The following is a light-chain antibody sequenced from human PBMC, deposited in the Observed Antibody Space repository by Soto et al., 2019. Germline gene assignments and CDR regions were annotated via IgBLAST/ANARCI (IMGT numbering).Light chain of an antibody. Sequence: EIVLTQSPGTLSLSPGERATLSCRASQSVSSSYLAWYQQKPGQAPRLLIYGASSRATGIPDRFSGSGSATDFTLTISGLEPEDFAVYYCQQYGSSPPTFGQGTKVDI. CDR3: QQYGSSPPT. V-gene: IGKV3-20*01. CDR2: GAS. J-gene: IGKJ1*01. CDR1: QSVSSSY.